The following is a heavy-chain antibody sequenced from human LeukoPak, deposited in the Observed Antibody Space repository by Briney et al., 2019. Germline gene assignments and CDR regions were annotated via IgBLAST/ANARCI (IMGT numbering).Heavy chain of an antibody. D-gene: IGHD4-17*01. CDR1: GFTFSNYW. J-gene: IGHJ4*02. Sequence: GGSLRLSCAASGFTFSNYWMSWVRQAPRKGLEWVSGINWNGGSTGYADSVKGRFTISRDNAKNSLYLQMNSLRAEDTAVYYCARVRILRDTFFDYWGQGTLVTVSS. V-gene: IGHV3-20*04. CDR3: ARVRILRDTFFDY. CDR2: INWNGGST.